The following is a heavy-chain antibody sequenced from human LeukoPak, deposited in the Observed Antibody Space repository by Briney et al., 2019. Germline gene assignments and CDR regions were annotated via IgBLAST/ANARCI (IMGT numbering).Heavy chain of an antibody. CDR2: ISGSGGNT. J-gene: IGHJ5*02. CDR1: GFTFSSYV. V-gene: IGHV3-21*01. Sequence: KTGGSLRLSCAASGFTFSSYVMSWVRQAPGKGLEWVSTISGSGGNTYFAVAVQGRFTISRDNAKTSLYLQMNSLRAEDTAVYYCARVSNDILTGSPNWFDPWGQGTLVTVSS. CDR3: ARVSNDILTGSPNWFDP. D-gene: IGHD3-9*01.